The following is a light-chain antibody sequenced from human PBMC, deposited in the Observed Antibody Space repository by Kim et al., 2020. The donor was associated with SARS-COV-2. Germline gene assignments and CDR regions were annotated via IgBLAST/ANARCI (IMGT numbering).Light chain of an antibody. Sequence: DIQVTQSPSSLPASVGDRVTITCRASQDIKNYLAWFQQKPGEAPKSLIYAASSLLSGVPSKFSGSGSGTDFTLTISNLQPEDFAIYYCQQYNSYPFTFGGGTKLEI. J-gene: IGKJ4*01. CDR1: QDIKNY. V-gene: IGKV1-16*02. CDR2: AAS. CDR3: QQYNSYPFT.